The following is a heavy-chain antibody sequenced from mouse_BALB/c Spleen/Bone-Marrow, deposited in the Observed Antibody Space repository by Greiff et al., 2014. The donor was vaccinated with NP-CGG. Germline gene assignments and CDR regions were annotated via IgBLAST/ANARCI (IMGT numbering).Heavy chain of an antibody. CDR1: GDSITRGY. V-gene: IGHV3-8*02. CDR2: ITYSAST. CDR3: ATGYYFDY. D-gene: IGHD4-1*01. J-gene: IGHJ2*01. Sequence: EVKLVESGPSLVKPSQTLSLTCSVTGDSITRGYWNWIRKFPGNKLEYMGYITYSASTYYNPSLKSRLSITRDTSKNQYYLQLNSVTTEDTATYYCATGYYFDYWGQGTTLTVSS.